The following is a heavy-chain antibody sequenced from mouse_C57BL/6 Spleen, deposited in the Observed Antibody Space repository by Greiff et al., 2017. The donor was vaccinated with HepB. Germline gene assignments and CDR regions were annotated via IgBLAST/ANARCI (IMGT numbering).Heavy chain of an antibody. CDR2: INPNNGGT. CDR3: ASPNWEWYFDV. CDR1: GYTFTDYN. J-gene: IGHJ1*03. V-gene: IGHV1-22*01. Sequence: VQLQQSGPELVKPGASVKMSCKASGYTFTDYNMHWVKQSHGKSLEWIGYINPNNGGTSYNQKFKGKATLTVNKSSSTAYMELRSLTSEDSAVYYCASPNWEWYFDVWGTGTTVTVSS. D-gene: IGHD4-1*01.